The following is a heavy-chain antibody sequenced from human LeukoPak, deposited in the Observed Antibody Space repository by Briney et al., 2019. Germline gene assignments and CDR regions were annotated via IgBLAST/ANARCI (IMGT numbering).Heavy chain of an antibody. V-gene: IGHV3-30*18. CDR1: GFTFSSYG. CDR3: AKDYEDFYCGGGSCYYFDY. CDR2: ISYSGSNK. Sequence: GGSLRLSCAASGFTFSSYGMHWVRQAPGKGLEWVAVISYSGSNKYYADSVKGRFTISRDNSKNTLYLQMNSMRAEDTVVYYCAKDYEDFYCGGGSCYYFDYWGQGTLVTVSS. D-gene: IGHD2-15*01. J-gene: IGHJ4*02.